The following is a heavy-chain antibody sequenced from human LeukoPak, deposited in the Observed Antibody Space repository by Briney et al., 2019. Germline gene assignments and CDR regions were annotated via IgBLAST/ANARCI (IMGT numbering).Heavy chain of an antibody. CDR1: GFTFSSHW. V-gene: IGHV3-7*01. D-gene: IGHD5-12*01. Sequence: GGSLRLSCAASGFTFSSHWMSWVRQAPGKGLEWVANIKQDGSEKYYVDSVKGRFTISRDNAKNSLYLQMNSLRAEDTAVYYCARDRGDIKAPPYYYYYYMDVWGKGTTVTVSS. J-gene: IGHJ6*03. CDR3: ARDRGDIKAPPYYYYYYMDV. CDR2: IKQDGSEK.